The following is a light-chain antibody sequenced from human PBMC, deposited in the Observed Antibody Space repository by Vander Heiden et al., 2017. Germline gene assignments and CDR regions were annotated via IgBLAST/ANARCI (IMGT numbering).Light chain of an antibody. V-gene: IGKV4-1*01. CDR2: WAS. J-gene: IGKJ2*01. CDR1: QSVLYSSNNKNY. CDR3: QQYYSTPYT. Sequence: DILMTQSPDSLAVSLGERGTSNCKSSQSVLYSSNNKNYLAWYQQKPGQPPKLLIYWASTRESGVPDRFSGSGSGTDFTLTISSLQAEDVAVYYCQQYYSTPYTFGQGTKLEIK.